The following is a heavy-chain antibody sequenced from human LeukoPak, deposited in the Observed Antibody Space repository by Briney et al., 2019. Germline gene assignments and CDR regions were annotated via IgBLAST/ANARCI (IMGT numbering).Heavy chain of an antibody. V-gene: IGHV3-9*01. Sequence: GGSLRLSCAASGFTLRSYTMNWVRQAPGKGLEWVSGISWNSGSIGYADSVKGRFTISRDNAKNSLYLQMNSLRAEDTALYYCAKDRQWELLTHAFDIWGQGTMVTVSS. CDR2: ISWNSGSI. CDR1: GFTLRSYT. J-gene: IGHJ3*02. CDR3: AKDRQWELLTHAFDI. D-gene: IGHD1-26*01.